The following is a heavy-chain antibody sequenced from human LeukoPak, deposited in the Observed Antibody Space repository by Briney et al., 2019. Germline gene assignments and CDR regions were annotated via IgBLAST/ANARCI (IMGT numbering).Heavy chain of an antibody. V-gene: IGHV3-48*01. CDR2: ISRTSDIV. CDR1: GFTFSGYT. Sequence: GGPLRLSCAASGFTFSGYTLNWVRQAPGKGLEWVSYISRTSDIVSYADSVRGRFTISRDNAKNSLYLQMSSLRAEDTAVYYCARDYGYAFDTWGQGTMVTASS. CDR3: ARDYGYAFDT. J-gene: IGHJ3*02. D-gene: IGHD3-16*01.